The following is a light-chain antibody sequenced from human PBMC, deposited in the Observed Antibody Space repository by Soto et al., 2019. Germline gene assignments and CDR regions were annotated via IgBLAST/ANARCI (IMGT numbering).Light chain of an antibody. J-gene: IGLJ1*01. CDR3: SSYTDRNNLV. Sequence: ALTQSPSASGSPGQSVTISCTGTSSDIGGYDSVSWYQQHPGKAPKVMIYDVSKRPSGVPDRFSGSKSGNTASLTVSALQAEDEADYYCSSYTDRNNLVFGTGTKVTVL. CDR2: DVS. V-gene: IGLV2-8*01. CDR1: SSDIGGYDS.